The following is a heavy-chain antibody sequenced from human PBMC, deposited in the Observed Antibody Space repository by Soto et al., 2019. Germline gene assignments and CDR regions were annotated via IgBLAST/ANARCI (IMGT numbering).Heavy chain of an antibody. D-gene: IGHD3-16*01. CDR2: INPNNGKT. CDR1: GYIFTTYD. Sequence: QVQLVQSGAEVKKPGASVKVSCKTSGYIFTTYDINWVRQAAGQGLEWVGRINPNNGKTDYAENLQGRLTMPRDASISTVYLELSSLTSDDTAVYYCAKDFGGLYNWFDPWGQGTLVIVSS. J-gene: IGHJ5*02. V-gene: IGHV1-8*01. CDR3: AKDFGGLYNWFDP.